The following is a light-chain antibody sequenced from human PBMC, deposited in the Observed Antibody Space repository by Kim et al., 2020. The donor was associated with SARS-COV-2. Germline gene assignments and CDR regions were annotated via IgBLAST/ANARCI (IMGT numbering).Light chain of an antibody. Sequence: EIVLTQSPATLSLSPGDRATLSCRASQNVNSYLAWYQQKPGQAPRLLIYDTSNRATGIPARFSGSGSGTDFTLTISSLEPEDFAVYYWQRRSNLYTFGQGTKLEI. V-gene: IGKV3-11*01. CDR3: QRRSNLYT. CDR2: DTS. CDR1: QNVNSY. J-gene: IGKJ2*01.